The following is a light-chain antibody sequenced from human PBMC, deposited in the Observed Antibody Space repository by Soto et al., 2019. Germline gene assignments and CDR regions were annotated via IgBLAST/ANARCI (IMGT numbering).Light chain of an antibody. V-gene: IGLV2-14*01. J-gene: IGLJ1*01. CDR2: DVS. CDR1: SSDVGAYNY. CDR3: NSYTNSDAYV. Sequence: QSVLTRPASVSSSPGQSIPISCTGTSSDVGAYNYVSWYQQHPGKAPKLMIYDVSNRPSGVSNRFSGSKSGNTASLTISGLQAEDEADYYCNSYTNSDAYVFGAGTKVTVL.